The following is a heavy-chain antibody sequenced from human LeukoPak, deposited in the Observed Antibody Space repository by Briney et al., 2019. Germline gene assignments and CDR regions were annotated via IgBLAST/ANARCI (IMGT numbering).Heavy chain of an antibody. V-gene: IGHV3-33*01. CDR1: GFTFSSYG. J-gene: IGHJ4*02. CDR3: ARDGYSGYDFYFDY. D-gene: IGHD5-12*01. CDR2: FWFDGSDK. Sequence: QSGGSLRLSCAVSGFTFSSYGMHWVRQAPGKGLEWVAVFWFDGSDKYYADSLKGRFTISRDNSKNTLYLQMNSLRADDTAVYYCARDGYSGYDFYFDYWGQGTLVTVSS.